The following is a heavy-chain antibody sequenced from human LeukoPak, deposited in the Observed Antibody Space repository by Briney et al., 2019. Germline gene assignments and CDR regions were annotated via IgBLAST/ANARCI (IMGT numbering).Heavy chain of an antibody. CDR2: IHPSGINT. Sequence: PGGSLRLSCVGSGFNFMQYGMMWVRQAPGKGLEWVSTIHPSGINTHHADSVKGRFTISRDNSKNTPYLQMNSLRVEDTAIYYCARDPSTLLPTDDSWGQGTLVAVSS. V-gene: IGHV3-23*05. D-gene: IGHD2-2*01. CDR1: GFNFMQYG. CDR3: ARDPSTLLPTDDS. J-gene: IGHJ4*02.